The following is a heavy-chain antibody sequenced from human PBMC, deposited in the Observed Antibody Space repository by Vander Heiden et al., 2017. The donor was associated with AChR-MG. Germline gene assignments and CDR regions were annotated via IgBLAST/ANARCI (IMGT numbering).Heavy chain of an antibody. J-gene: IGHJ6*02. CDR1: GYTLTELS. V-gene: IGHV1-24*01. CDR2: FDPEDGET. Sequence: QVQLVQSGAEVKKPGASVKVSCKVSGYTLTELSMHRVRQAPGKGLEWMGGFDPEDGETIYAQKFQGRVTMTEDTSTDTAYMELSSLRSEDTAVYYCATSAGMIVVVKNSGYYYGMDVWGQGTTVTVSS. D-gene: IGHD3-22*01. CDR3: ATSAGMIVVVKNSGYYYGMDV.